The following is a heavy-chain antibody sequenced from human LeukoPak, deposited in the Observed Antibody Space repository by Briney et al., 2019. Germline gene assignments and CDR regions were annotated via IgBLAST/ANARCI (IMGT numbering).Heavy chain of an antibody. J-gene: IGHJ4*02. CDR2: ISSSGSTI. V-gene: IGHV3-48*03. CDR1: GFTFSSYE. CDR3: AGYYYDSTTYRDY. Sequence: GSLRLSCAASGFTFSSYEMNWVRQAPGKGLEWVSYISSSGSTIYYADSVKGRFTISRDNAKNSLYLQMNSLRAEDTAVYYCAGYYYDSTTYRDYWGQGTLVTVSS. D-gene: IGHD3-22*01.